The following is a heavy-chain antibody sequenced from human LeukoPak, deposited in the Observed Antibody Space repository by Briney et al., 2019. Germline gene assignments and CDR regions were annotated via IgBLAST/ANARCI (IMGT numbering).Heavy chain of an antibody. D-gene: IGHD3-10*01. J-gene: IGHJ3*02. CDR2: ISSSSSYI. V-gene: IGHV3-21*01. CDR1: GFTFSSYS. Sequence: PGGSLRLSCAASGFTFSSYSMNWVRQAPGEGLEWVSSISSSSSYIYYADSVKGRFTISRDNAKNSLYLQMNSLRAEDTAVYYCASGDRDAPDAFDIWGQGTMVTVSS. CDR3: ASGDRDAPDAFDI.